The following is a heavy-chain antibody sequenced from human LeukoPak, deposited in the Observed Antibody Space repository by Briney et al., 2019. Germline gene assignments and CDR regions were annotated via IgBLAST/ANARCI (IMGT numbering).Heavy chain of an antibody. J-gene: IGHJ6*02. CDR2: ISAYNGNT. V-gene: IGHV1-18*01. Sequence: ASVKVSCKASGYTFTSYGISWVRQAPGQGLEWMGWISAYNGNTNYAQKLQGRVTMTTDTSTSTAYMELRSLRSDDTAVYCCARDPGCCVVVPAFMDVWGQGTTVTVSS. D-gene: IGHD2-2*01. CDR1: GYTFTSYG. CDR3: ARDPGCCVVVPAFMDV.